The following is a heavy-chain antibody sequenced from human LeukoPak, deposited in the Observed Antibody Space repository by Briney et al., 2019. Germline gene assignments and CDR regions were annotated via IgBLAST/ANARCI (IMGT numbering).Heavy chain of an antibody. CDR1: GGSFSGYY. J-gene: IGHJ6*02. Sequence: SETLSLTCAVYGGSFSGYYWSWIRQPPGKGLEWIGSMSYKYSGSTYYNPSLKSRVTISVDTSKNQFSLRLSSVTAADTAVYYCARSRRGSYYEYYYYYGMDVWGQGTTVTVSS. CDR3: ARSRRGSYYEYYYYYGMDV. D-gene: IGHD1-26*01. CDR2: MSYKYSGST. V-gene: IGHV4-34*01.